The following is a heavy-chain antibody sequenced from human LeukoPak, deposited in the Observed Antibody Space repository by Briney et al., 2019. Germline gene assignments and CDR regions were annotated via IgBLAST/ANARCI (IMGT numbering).Heavy chain of an antibody. V-gene: IGHV3-23*01. CDR2: ISGSGFST. CDR3: AKRGSTVTTLSGSKNWFDP. CDR1: GFTFSSYG. J-gene: IGHJ5*02. D-gene: IGHD4-17*01. Sequence: PGGSLRLSCAASGFTFSSYGMSWVRQAPGKRLEWVSAISGSGFSTYYADSVKGRFTISRDNSKNTLYLQMNSLRAEDTAVYYCAKRGSTVTTLSGSKNWFDPWGQGTLVTVSS.